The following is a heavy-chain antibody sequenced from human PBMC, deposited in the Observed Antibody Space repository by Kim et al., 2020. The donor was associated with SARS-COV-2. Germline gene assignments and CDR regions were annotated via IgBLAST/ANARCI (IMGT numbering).Heavy chain of an antibody. Sequence: ASVKVSCKASGYSLTDYALHWVRQAPGQGLECMGWIAAGSGRPKYSQKFQGRFTFTRDTSASTVYMEVTSLRSEDTAVYYCAIVEAHGDYAFNIWGQGTMVTVSS. V-gene: IGHV1-3*01. D-gene: IGHD4-17*01. J-gene: IGHJ3*02. CDR3: AIVEAHGDYAFNI. CDR2: IAAGSGRP. CDR1: GYSLTDYA.